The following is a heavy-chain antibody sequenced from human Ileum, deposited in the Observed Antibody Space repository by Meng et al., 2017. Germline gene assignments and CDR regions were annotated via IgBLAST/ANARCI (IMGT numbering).Heavy chain of an antibody. CDR1: GYSFTGYF. J-gene: IGHJ5*02. V-gene: IGHV1-2*02. CDR3: ARDSRGWNQFDP. CDR2: INPNSGGT. Sequence: ASVKVSCKASGYSFTGYFMHWVRQAPGQGLEWMGWINPNSGGTNYAQKIQGRVTMTRDTSISTAYMELSRLRSDDTAVYYCARDSRGWNQFDPWGQGTLVTVSS. D-gene: IGHD6-19*01.